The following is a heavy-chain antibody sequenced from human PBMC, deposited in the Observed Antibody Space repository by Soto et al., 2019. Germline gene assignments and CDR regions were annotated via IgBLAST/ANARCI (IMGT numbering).Heavy chain of an antibody. CDR3: ATSRISIAVAGETEYYFDY. CDR2: INPNSGDT. J-gene: IGHJ4*02. Sequence: ASVKVSGEASGYIFTGYYIHWVRQAPGQGLEWMGWINPNSGDTNDTQKFQGWVTMTRDTSISTAYMELSRLRSDDTAVYYCATSRISIAVAGETEYYFDYWGQGTLVTVSS. CDR1: GYIFTGYY. V-gene: IGHV1-2*04. D-gene: IGHD6-19*01.